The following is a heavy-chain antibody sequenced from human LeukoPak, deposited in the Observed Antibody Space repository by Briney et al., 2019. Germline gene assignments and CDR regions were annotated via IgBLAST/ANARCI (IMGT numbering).Heavy chain of an antibody. CDR3: AKDQRVGSSWNSFDY. Sequence: GGSLRLSCAASGFTFSSYEMNWVRQAPGKGLEWVSYISSSGSTIYYADSVKGRFTISRDNAKNSLYLQMNSLRAEDTAVYYSAKDQRVGSSWNSFDYWGQGTLVSVSS. D-gene: IGHD6-13*01. J-gene: IGHJ4*02. CDR2: ISSSGSTI. V-gene: IGHV3-48*03. CDR1: GFTFSSYE.